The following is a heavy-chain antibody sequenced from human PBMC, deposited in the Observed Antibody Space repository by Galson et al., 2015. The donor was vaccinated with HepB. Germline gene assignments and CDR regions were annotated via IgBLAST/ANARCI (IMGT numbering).Heavy chain of an antibody. CDR1: GFTFSDYY. CDR2: VSSGGSTR. CDR3: ARDRFLLYTYPTKYYFDY. Sequence: SLRLSCAASGFTFSDYYMSWIRQAPGKGLEWISYVSSGGSTRYYADSVRGRFTISRDNAKNSLYLQMDSLRAEDTAVYYCARDRFLLYTYPTKYYFDYWGQGTLVTVSS. V-gene: IGHV3-11*01. D-gene: IGHD3-10*01. J-gene: IGHJ4*02.